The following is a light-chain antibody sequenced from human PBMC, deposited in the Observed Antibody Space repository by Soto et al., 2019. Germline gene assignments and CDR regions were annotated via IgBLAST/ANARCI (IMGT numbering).Light chain of an antibody. CDR1: RSISSY. Sequence: DIQMTQSPSSLSASVGDIVTITCRASRSISSYLNWYRQKPGKAPKLLIYAASSLQSGVPSRFSGSGSGTEFTLTITSLQPEDFATYYCQQSGDTPPWTFGQGTKVDIK. CDR3: QQSGDTPPWT. J-gene: IGKJ1*01. V-gene: IGKV1-39*01. CDR2: AAS.